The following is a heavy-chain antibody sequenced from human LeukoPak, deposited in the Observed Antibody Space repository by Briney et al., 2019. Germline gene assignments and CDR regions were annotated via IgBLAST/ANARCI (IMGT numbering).Heavy chain of an antibody. V-gene: IGHV3-30-3*01. CDR2: ISYDGSNK. CDR1: GFTFSSYA. Sequence: GGSLRLSCAASGFTFSSYAMHWVRQAPGKGLEWVAVISYDGSNKYYADSVKGRFTISRDNSKNTLYLQMNSLRAEDTAVYYCARDLPEWLRPGHYYYYMDVWGKGTTVTVSS. D-gene: IGHD5-12*01. J-gene: IGHJ6*03. CDR3: ARDLPEWLRPGHYYYYMDV.